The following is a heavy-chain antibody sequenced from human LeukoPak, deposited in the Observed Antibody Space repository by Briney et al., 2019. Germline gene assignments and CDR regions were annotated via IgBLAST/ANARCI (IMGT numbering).Heavy chain of an antibody. J-gene: IGHJ4*02. CDR1: GFTFSNAW. D-gene: IGHD6-19*01. CDR2: IKSKTDGGTT. CDR3: TTDISSGWYYFDY. Sequence: PGGSLRLSCAASGFTFSNAWMSWVRQAPGKGLEWVGRIKSKTDGGTTDYAAPVKGRFTTSRDDSKNTLYLQMNSLKTEDTAVYYCTTDISSGWYYFDYWGQGTLVTVSS. V-gene: IGHV3-15*01.